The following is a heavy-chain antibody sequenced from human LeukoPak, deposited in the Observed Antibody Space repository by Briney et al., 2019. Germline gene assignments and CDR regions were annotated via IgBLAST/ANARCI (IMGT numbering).Heavy chain of an antibody. J-gene: IGHJ4*02. CDR2: ISGSGGST. CDR1: GFTFSSSA. CDR3: ALDSGDF. V-gene: IGHV3-23*01. D-gene: IGHD1-14*01. Sequence: GGTLRLSCAASGFTFSSSAMNWVRQAPGKGLEWVSAISGSGGSTYYADSVKGRFTISRDNSKNTLYLQMNSLRAEDTAVFYCALDSGDFWGQGTLVTVSS.